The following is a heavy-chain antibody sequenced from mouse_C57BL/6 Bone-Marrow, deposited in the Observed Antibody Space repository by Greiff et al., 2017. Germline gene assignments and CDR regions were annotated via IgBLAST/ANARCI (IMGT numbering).Heavy chain of an antibody. Sequence: VQLQQSGAELARPGASVKLSCKASGYTFTSYGISWVKQRTGQGLEWIGEIYPRSGNTYYNEKFKGKATLTADKSSSTAYMELRSLTSKDSSVYFCAVGDYYGPTYWGQGTTLTVSS. CDR2: IYPRSGNT. D-gene: IGHD1-1*01. CDR1: GYTFTSYG. J-gene: IGHJ2*01. V-gene: IGHV1-81*01. CDR3: AVGDYYGPTY.